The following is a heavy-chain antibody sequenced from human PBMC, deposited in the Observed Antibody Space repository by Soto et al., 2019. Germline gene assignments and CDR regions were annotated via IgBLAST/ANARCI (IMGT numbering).Heavy chain of an antibody. CDR2: ISSSSSYI. D-gene: IGHD5-18*01. CDR3: ASLLVDTAMAP. V-gene: IGHV3-21*01. Sequence: EVQLVESGGGLVKPGGSLRLSCAASGFTSSSYSMNWVRQAPGKGLEWVSSISSSSSYIYYADSVKGRFTISRDNAKNSLYLQMNSLRAEDTAVYYCASLLVDTAMAPWGQGTLVTVSS. J-gene: IGHJ5*02. CDR1: GFTSSSYS.